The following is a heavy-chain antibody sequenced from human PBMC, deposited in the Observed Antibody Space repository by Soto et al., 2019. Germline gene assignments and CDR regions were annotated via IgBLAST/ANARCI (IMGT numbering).Heavy chain of an antibody. J-gene: IGHJ4*02. D-gene: IGHD4-17*01. CDR2: IYGDNDK. CDR3: AHCTPHDYGDYDPGTSHVFDS. V-gene: IGHV2-5*02. Sequence: QITLKESGPSPVKPTQTLTVTCTFSGFSLSNSGVGVAWIRQPPVKALEWLALIYGDNDKRYSPSLKTRLTITIHPSKNQAVLTMTNIYTVDTATYSCAHCTPHDYGDYDPGTSHVFDSWGQGTLVTVSS. CDR1: GFSLSNSGVG.